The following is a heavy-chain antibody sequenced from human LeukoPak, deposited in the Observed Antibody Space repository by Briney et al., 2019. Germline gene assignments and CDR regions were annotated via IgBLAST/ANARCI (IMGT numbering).Heavy chain of an antibody. CDR2: ITESGDNT. V-gene: IGHV3-23*01. D-gene: IGHD1-26*01. CDR1: GFIFGDYN. CDR3: ATDYTPYVGASAD. Sequence: PGGSLRLSCAASGFIFGDYNMNWVRQAPGKGLEWVSTITESGDNTHYTESVKGRFTFSRDNSRNTMYLQMNSLRAEDTAIYYCATDYTPYVGASADWGQGTLVTVSS. J-gene: IGHJ4*02.